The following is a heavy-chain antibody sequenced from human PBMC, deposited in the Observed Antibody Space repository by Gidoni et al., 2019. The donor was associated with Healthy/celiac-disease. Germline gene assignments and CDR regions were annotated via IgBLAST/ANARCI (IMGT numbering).Heavy chain of an antibody. CDR3: ARIGMGYSYGGVDSDAFDI. J-gene: IGHJ3*02. CDR2: IDWDDDK. D-gene: IGHD5-18*01. V-gene: IGHV2-70*15. Sequence: QVTLRESGPALVKPTQTLTLTCTFSGFSLSTSGMCVSWIRQPPGKALEWLARIDWDDDKYYSTSLKTRLTISKDTSKNQVVLTMTNMDPVDTATYYCARIGMGYSYGGVDSDAFDIWGQGTMVTVSS. CDR1: GFSLSTSGMC.